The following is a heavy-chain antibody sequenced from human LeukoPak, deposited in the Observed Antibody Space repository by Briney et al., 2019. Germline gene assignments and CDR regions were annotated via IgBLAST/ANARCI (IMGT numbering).Heavy chain of an antibody. V-gene: IGHV3-30*02. CDR1: GFTFSGYW. D-gene: IGHD4-17*01. Sequence: GGSLRLSCAASGFTFSGYWMSWVRQAPGKGLEWVAFIRFDGNSKYYADSVKGRFTISRDNSKNTLYLQMNSLRAEDTAVYYCAKGGGNGDLSNWGQGTLVTVSS. J-gene: IGHJ4*02. CDR2: IRFDGNSK. CDR3: AKGGGNGDLSN.